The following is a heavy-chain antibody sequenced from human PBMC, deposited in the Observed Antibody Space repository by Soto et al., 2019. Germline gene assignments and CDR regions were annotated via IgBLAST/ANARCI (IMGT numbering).Heavy chain of an antibody. J-gene: IGHJ6*02. D-gene: IGHD6-19*01. CDR2: ISAYNGNT. CDR3: ASSIAVAGDPYYYGMDV. CDR1: GYTFTSYG. V-gene: IGHV1-18*01. Sequence: ASVKVSCKASGYTFTSYGISWVRQAPGQGLEWMGWISAYNGNTNYAQKLQGRVTMTTGTSTSTAYMELSSLRSEDTAVYYCASSIAVAGDPYYYGMDVWGQGTTVTVSS.